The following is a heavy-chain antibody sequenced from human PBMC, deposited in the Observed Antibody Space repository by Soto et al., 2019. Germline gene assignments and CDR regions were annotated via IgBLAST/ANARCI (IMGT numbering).Heavy chain of an antibody. Sequence: PSETLSLTCTVSDGSISTYYCNWIRQPAGKGLEWIGRIDASGSTDYDPSLKSRVTMSVDTSKNQFSLRLSSVTAADTAVYYCARGGHDFWSGPFDYWGQGGQVTVSS. D-gene: IGHD3-3*01. CDR3: ARGGHDFWSGPFDY. V-gene: IGHV4-4*07. CDR2: IDASGST. J-gene: IGHJ4*02. CDR1: DGSISTYY.